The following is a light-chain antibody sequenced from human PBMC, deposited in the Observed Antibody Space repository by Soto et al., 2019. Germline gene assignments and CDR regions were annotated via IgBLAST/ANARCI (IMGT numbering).Light chain of an antibody. CDR2: KAS. V-gene: IGKV1-5*03. Sequence: DIQMTQSPSTLSASVGDRVTITCRASQSISTWLAWFQQKSGKAPKLLIYKASSLETGVPSRFSGSRSGTEFSLTISRLQPDDSATYYCEQYDSYPRTFGQGTRVEIK. CDR3: EQYDSYPRT. CDR1: QSISTW. J-gene: IGKJ1*01.